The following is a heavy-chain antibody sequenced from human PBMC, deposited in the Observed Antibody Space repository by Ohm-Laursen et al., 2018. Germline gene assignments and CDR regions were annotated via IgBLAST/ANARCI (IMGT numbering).Heavy chain of an antibody. CDR2: IIPILGIA. CDR1: GGTFSSYA. J-gene: IGHJ6*02. Sequence: GASVKVSCKASGGTFSSYAISWVRQAPGQGLEWMGRIIPILGIANYAQKFQGRVTITADKSTSTAYMELSSLRSEDTAVYYCARPFDSYHYYYGMDVWGQGTTVTVS. V-gene: IGHV1-69*04. CDR3: ARPFDSYHYYYGMDV.